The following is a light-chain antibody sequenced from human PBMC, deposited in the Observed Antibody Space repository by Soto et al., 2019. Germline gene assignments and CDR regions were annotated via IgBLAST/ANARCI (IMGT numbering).Light chain of an antibody. CDR1: QSISSW. J-gene: IGKJ1*01. Sequence: DIQMTQSPSTLSASVGDRVTITCRASQSISSWLAWYQQKQGKAPKLLIYKASSLESGVPSRFSGSGSVTEFPLTISSLQPDDFATYYCQQYNSYPGTFGQATKVEIK. V-gene: IGKV1-5*03. CDR2: KAS. CDR3: QQYNSYPGT.